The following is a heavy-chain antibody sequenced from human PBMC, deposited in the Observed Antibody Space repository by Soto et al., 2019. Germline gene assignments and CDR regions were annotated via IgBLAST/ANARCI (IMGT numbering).Heavy chain of an antibody. D-gene: IGHD1-7*01. CDR1: GYSFTSYW. CDR3: ARHSTNWNYN. V-gene: IGHV5-10-1*01. Sequence: PGESLKISCKGSGYSFTSYWISWVLQMPGKGLEWMGRIDPSDSYTNYSPSFQGHVTISADKSISTAYLQWNSLKASDTAMYYCARHSTNWNYNWGQGTLVTVSS. J-gene: IGHJ4*02. CDR2: IDPSDSYT.